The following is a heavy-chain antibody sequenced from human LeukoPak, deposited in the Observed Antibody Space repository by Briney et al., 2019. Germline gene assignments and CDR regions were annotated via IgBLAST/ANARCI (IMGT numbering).Heavy chain of an antibody. J-gene: IGHJ6*02. D-gene: IGHD3-10*01. CDR1: GGSISSGGYY. CDR2: IYYSGST. Sequence: SETPSLTCTVSGGSISSGGYYWRWIRQHPGKGLEWIGYIYYSGSTYYNPSLKSRVTISVDTSKNQFSLKLSSVTAADTAVYYCARITMDRYYYYYGMDVWGQGTTVTVSS. CDR3: ARITMDRYYYYYGMDV. V-gene: IGHV4-31*03.